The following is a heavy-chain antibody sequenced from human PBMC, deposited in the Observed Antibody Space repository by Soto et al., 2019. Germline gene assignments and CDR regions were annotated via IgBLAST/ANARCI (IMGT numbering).Heavy chain of an antibody. D-gene: IGHD6-6*01. V-gene: IGHV5-51*01. CDR3: ARYRSSEYQIRYNWFEP. CDR1: GYSFTSYW. J-gene: IGHJ5*02. Sequence: GESLKISCKGSGYSFTSYWIGWVRQMPGKGLEWMGIIYPGDPDTRYSPSFQGQVTISADKSISTAYLQWSSLKASDTAMYYCARYRSSEYQIRYNWFEPWGQGTLVTVS. CDR2: IYPGDPDT.